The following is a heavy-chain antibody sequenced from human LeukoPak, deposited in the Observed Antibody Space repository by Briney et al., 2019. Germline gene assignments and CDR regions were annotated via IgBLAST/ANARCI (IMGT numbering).Heavy chain of an antibody. J-gene: IGHJ3*01. V-gene: IGHV3-48*01. D-gene: IGHD2-15*01. CDR1: GFTISSAD. CDR3: ARRNVAMNHAFDV. CDR2: ISSGSRTI. Sequence: PGESLRLSCAASGFTISSADMNWVRQAPGKGLEWVSYISSGSRTIYYADSVKGRFTISRDNARNSLYLQMNSLRAEDTAVYYCARRNVAMNHAFDVWGQGTMVTVSS.